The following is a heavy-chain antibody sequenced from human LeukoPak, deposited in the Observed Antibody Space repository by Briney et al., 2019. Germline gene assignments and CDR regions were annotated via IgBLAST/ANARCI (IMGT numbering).Heavy chain of an antibody. CDR2: IYYSGVT. J-gene: IGHJ4*02. Sequence: PSETLSLTCTVSGGSISSSNYYWGCIRQRPGKGLEWIGSIYYSGVTYYNPSLESRVTISVDTSKNQFSLNLSSVTAADTAVYYCARVRFLEWLPFDYWGQGTLVTVSS. CDR3: ARVRFLEWLPFDY. D-gene: IGHD3-3*01. V-gene: IGHV4-31*03. CDR1: GGSISSSNYY.